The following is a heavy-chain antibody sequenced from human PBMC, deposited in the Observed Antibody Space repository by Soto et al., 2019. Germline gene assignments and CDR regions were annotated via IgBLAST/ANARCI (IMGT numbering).Heavy chain of an antibody. V-gene: IGHV4-39*01. CDR1: GGSISIRSYY. J-gene: IGHJ5*02. Sequence: TSETRALTSTPSGGSISIRSYYWGWIGQPPGKGLEWIGSIYYSGSTYYTPSLKSRVTISVDTSKNQFSLKLSSVTAADPAVYYCDILVPPTPLSGYESSWFDPWGQGTLVTVS. D-gene: IGHD5-12*01. CDR3: DILVPPTPLSGYESSWFDP. CDR2: IYYSGST.